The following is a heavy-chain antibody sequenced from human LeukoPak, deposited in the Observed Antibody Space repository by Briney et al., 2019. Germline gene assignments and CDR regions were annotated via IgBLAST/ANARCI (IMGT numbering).Heavy chain of an antibody. CDR3: ARRPDYGGTPTFDY. D-gene: IGHD4-23*01. V-gene: IGHV3-66*01. CDR1: GLTVSSHY. J-gene: IGHJ4*02. CDR2: IYSGGST. Sequence: QPGGSLRLSCAASGLTVSSHYMSWVRQAPGKGLEWVSVIYSGGSTYYADSVKGRFTISRDNSKNTLYLQLNSLRVEDTAVYYCARRPDYGGTPTFDYWGQGTLVTVSS.